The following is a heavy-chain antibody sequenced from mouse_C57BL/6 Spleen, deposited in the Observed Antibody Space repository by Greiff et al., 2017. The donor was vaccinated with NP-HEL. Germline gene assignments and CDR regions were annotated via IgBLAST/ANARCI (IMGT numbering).Heavy chain of an antibody. CDR3: ARRIYYDYDVGFAY. J-gene: IGHJ3*01. Sequence: EVKLMESGGGLVKPGGSLKLSCAASGFTFSDYGMHWVRQAPEKGLEWVAYISSGSSTIYYADTVKGRFNISRDNAKNTLFLQMTSLRSEDTAMYYCARRIYYDYDVGFAYWGQGTLVTVSA. D-gene: IGHD2-4*01. CDR2: ISSGSSTI. CDR1: GFTFSDYG. V-gene: IGHV5-17*01.